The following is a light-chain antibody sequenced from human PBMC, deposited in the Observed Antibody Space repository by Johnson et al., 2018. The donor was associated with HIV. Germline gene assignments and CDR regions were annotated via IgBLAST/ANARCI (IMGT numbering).Light chain of an antibody. Sequence: QSVLTQPPSVSAAPGQMVSISCSGSSSNIGNNYVSWYQQLPGTAPKLLIYDNNKRPSGIPDRFSGSKSGTSATRGITGLKTGDEADYYCGTWDSNLSAYVFGTGTKVTVL. CDR2: DNN. V-gene: IGLV1-51*01. CDR3: GTWDSNLSAYV. J-gene: IGLJ1*01. CDR1: SSNIGNNY.